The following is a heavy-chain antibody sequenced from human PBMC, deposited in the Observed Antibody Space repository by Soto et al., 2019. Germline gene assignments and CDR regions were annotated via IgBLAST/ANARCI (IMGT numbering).Heavy chain of an antibody. CDR3: AKHCSGGSCYSD. V-gene: IGHV3-30-3*02. CDR1: GFTFSSYA. J-gene: IGHJ4*02. Sequence: ESGGGVVQPGRSLRLSCAASGFTFSSYAMHWVRQAPGKGLEWVAVISYDGSNKYYADSVKGRFTISRDNSKNTLYLQMNSLRAEDTAVYYCAKHCSGGSCYSDWGQGTLVTVSS. CDR2: ISYDGSNK. D-gene: IGHD2-15*01.